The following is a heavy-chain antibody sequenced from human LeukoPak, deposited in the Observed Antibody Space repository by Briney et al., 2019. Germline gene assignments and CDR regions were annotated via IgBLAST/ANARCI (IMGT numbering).Heavy chain of an antibody. J-gene: IGHJ4*02. V-gene: IGHV3-74*01. CDR2: INSDATST. D-gene: IGHD2-2*01. CDR3: ARGRCSSTSCFFDY. CDR1: GFMLSSTW. Sequence: GGSLRLSCAASGFMLSSTWMHWVRQAPGKGLVWVSRINSDATSTSYADSVRGRFTISRDDAKNTMYLQMNSLRAEDTAMYYCARGRCSSTSCFFDYWGQGTLVTVSS.